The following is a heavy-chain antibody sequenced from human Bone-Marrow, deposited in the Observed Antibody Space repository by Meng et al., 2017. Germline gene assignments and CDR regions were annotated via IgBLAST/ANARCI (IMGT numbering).Heavy chain of an antibody. D-gene: IGHD5-12*01. CDR1: GFTFSSYE. CDR2: ISSSGSTK. Sequence: GESLKISCVASGFTFSSYEMNWVRQAPGKGLEWLSYISSSGSTKNYADSVKGRFTISRDNAKNSLFLQINSLRVEDTAVYYCAREATTLPDYWGQGTRVTVSS. J-gene: IGHJ4*02. V-gene: IGHV3-48*03. CDR3: AREATTLPDY.